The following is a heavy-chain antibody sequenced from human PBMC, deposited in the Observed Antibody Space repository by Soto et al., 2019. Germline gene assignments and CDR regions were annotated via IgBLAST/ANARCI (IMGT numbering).Heavy chain of an antibody. V-gene: IGHV4-59*01. Sequence: SETLSLTCTVSGGSISSYYWSWIRQPPGKGLEWIGYIYYSGSTNYNPSLKSRVTISVDTSKNQFSLKLSSVTAADTAVYYCARKGMSRYYGMGVWGQGTTVTVSS. CDR2: IYYSGST. CDR1: GGSISSYY. CDR3: ARKGMSRYYGMGV. D-gene: IGHD6-13*01. J-gene: IGHJ6*02.